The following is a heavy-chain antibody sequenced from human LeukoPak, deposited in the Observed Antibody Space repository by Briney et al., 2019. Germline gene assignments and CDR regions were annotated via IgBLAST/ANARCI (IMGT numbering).Heavy chain of an antibody. D-gene: IGHD1-1*01. CDR2: ISGGGENT. V-gene: IGHV3-23*01. Sequence: GGSLRLSCGASGFTFTSYAMSWIRHAPGKGLEWVSAISGGGENTYYGDSVKGRFTISRDNSKNTLYLQMNSLRAEDTATYYCAKSRAMTTGVGRYFDLWGRGTLVTVSS. J-gene: IGHJ2*01. CDR1: GFTFTSYA. CDR3: AKSRAMTTGVGRYFDL.